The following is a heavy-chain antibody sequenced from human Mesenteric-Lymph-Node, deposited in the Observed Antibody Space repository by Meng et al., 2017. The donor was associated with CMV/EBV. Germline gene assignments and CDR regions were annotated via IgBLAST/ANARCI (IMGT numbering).Heavy chain of an antibody. Sequence: GGSLRLSCAASGFTFSSYGMHWVRQAPGKGLEWVTFIRYDESNKYYADSVKGRFTISKDNSKNTMYLQMNSLRAEDTAVYYCAKGGSMIVGDFDYWGQGTLVTVSS. D-gene: IGHD3-22*01. CDR3: AKGGSMIVGDFDY. V-gene: IGHV3-30*02. J-gene: IGHJ4*02. CDR1: GFTFSSYG. CDR2: IRYDESNK.